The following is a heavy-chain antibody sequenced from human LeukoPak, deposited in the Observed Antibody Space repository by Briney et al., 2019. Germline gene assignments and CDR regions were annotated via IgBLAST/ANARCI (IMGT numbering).Heavy chain of an antibody. CDR1: GFTFRNHW. V-gene: IGHV3-74*03. D-gene: IGHD6-6*01. J-gene: IGHJ4*02. CDR2: ISSDGSST. CDR3: ARDQRVTGRPDIDY. Sequence: GGSLRLSCAASGFTFRNHWMHWVRQTPGKGLGWVSRISSDGSSTTYADSVKGRFTISRDNAKNTLYLQMNTLRAEDTAMYYCARDQRVTGRPDIDYWGQGTLVIVSS.